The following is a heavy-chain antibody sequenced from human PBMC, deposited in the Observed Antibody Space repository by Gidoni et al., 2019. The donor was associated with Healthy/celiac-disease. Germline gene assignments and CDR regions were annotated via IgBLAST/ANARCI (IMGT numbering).Heavy chain of an antibody. J-gene: IGHJ4*02. CDR3: ARESGYDCYFDY. D-gene: IGHD5-12*01. CDR2: IWDDGSNK. Sequence: QVQLVESGGGVVQPGRSLSLSCAASGFPFSSYGMHWVRQAPGKGLEWVAVIWDDGSNKYYADSVKGRFTISRDNSKNTLYLQMNSLRAEDTAVYYCARESGYDCYFDYWGQGTLVTVSS. CDR1: GFPFSSYG. V-gene: IGHV3-33*08.